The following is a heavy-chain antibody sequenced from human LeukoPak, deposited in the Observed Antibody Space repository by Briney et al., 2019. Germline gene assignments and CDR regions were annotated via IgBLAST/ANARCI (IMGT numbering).Heavy chain of an antibody. D-gene: IGHD3-22*01. CDR2: ITSGSSYI. J-gene: IGHJ4*02. CDR1: GFTFSTYA. V-gene: IGHV3-21*01. CDR3: ATLPYYYDSSGSYYFDY. Sequence: PGGSLRLSCAASGFTFSTYAINWVRQAPGKGLEWVSSITSGSSYIYYADSVKGRFTISRDNSKNTLYLQMNSLRVEDTAVYYCATLPYYYDSSGSYYFDYWGQGTLVTVSS.